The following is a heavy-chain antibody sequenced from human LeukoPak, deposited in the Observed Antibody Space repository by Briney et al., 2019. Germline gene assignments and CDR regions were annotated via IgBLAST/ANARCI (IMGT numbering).Heavy chain of an antibody. V-gene: IGHV4-4*09. Sequence: PSETLSLTCTVSGGSISSYYWSWIRQPPGKGLEWIGYIYTSGSTNYNPSLKSRVTISVDTSKNQFSLKLSSVTAADTAVYYCARQPNYYDSTGSNYYYMDVWGKGTTVTVSS. J-gene: IGHJ6*03. CDR3: ARQPNYYDSTGSNYYYMDV. CDR2: IYTSGST. D-gene: IGHD3-22*01. CDR1: GGSISSYY.